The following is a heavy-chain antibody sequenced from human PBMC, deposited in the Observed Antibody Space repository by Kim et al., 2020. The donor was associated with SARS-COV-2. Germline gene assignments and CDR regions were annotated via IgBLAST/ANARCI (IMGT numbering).Heavy chain of an antibody. Sequence: GGSLRLSCVASGFTFSSSTMNWARQAPGKGLEWVSSIGRDSYTYYISSVKGRFTISRDNAKNSLYLEMNSLRADDTAVYYCVTSDYRDYWGQGTLVSVSA. V-gene: IGHV3-21*01. CDR3: VTSDYRDY. J-gene: IGHJ4*02. CDR1: GFTFSSST. CDR2: IGRDSYT. D-gene: IGHD3-16*02.